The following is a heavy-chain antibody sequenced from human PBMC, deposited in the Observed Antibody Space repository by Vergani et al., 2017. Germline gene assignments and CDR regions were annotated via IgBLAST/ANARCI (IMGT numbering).Heavy chain of an antibody. Sequence: VQLVEPGGGVVQPGSSLRLSCVASGIAFRTYGMPWVRQAPGKGLEWIGRIRSKNDGGTADYAATLKGRFTISRDDSKDSAFLLVNNLKTEDTAVYFCYTDYHDYWGQGTLVTVSS. D-gene: IGHD2-2*02. CDR2: IRSKNDGGTA. J-gene: IGHJ4*02. V-gene: IGHV3-15*01. CDR1: GIAFRTYG. CDR3: YTDYHDY.